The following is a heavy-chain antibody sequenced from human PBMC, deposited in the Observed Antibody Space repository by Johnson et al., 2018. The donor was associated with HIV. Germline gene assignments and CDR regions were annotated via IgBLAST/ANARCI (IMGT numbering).Heavy chain of an antibody. CDR3: ARGFPPSRWELKGDSLDI. Sequence: GLEWVSAISGSAGSAYYADSVKGRFTISRDNSKNTLYLQMNSLSPEDTAVYYCARGFPPSRWELKGDSLDIWGQGKMVTVSS. CDR2: ISGSAGSA. J-gene: IGHJ3*02. D-gene: IGHD1-26*01. V-gene: IGHV3-23*01.